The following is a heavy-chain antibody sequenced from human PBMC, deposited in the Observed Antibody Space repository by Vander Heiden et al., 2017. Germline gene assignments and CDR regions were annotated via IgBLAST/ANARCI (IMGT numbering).Heavy chain of an antibody. CDR1: VFTFSAYW. J-gene: IGHJ4*02. CDR2: IKQDGSEK. D-gene: IGHD3-16*01. CDR3: ARTTLGLDY. V-gene: IGHV3-7*01. Sequence: EVQLVASGGGLVQPGGALRLPCEASVFTFSAYWMSWVRQAPGTGLGWVANIKQDGSEKYYVDSVKGRFTISRDNAKNSQDLQMNSLRAEDTAVYYCARTTLGLDYWGEGPLVTVSS.